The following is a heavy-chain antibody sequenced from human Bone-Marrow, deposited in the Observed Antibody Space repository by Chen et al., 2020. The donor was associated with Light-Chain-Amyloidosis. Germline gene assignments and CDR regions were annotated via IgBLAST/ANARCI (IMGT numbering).Heavy chain of an antibody. D-gene: IGHD6-19*01. Sequence: QVQLQASGPGLVKPSQTLSLTCSVSGGSITSGGYYWTWIRQHPGKGLEWIGYIYYSGRTNYNPSLKSRITISVDTSKNQFSLNLSSVTAADTAVYYCAIVGPVAGRIDYWGQGTLVTVSS. V-gene: IGHV4-31*03. CDR1: GGSITSGGYY. CDR2: IYYSGRT. J-gene: IGHJ4*02. CDR3: AIVGPVAGRIDY.